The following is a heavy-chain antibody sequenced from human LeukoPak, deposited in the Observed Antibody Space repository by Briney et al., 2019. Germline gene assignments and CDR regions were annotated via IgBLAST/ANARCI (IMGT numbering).Heavy chain of an antibody. CDR3: ERQGDCGELSPT. CDR2: INPNCGYA. Sequence: ASVKVSCKASGYTFTDYYIHWVRQAPGQGLEWMGWINPNCGYAEYAKKFQDRVTMTRDTSINTAYMELSRLKSDGTAVHYCERQGDCGELSPTRGQGTLVTVSS. CDR1: GYTFTDYY. D-gene: IGHD3-16*02. V-gene: IGHV1-2*02. J-gene: IGHJ4*02.